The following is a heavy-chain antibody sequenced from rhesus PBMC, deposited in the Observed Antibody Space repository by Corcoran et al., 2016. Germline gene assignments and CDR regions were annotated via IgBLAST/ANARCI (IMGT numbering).Heavy chain of an antibody. J-gene: IGHJ4*01. D-gene: IGHD2-21*01. Sequence: EVQLVESGGGLVQPGGSLRLSCAASGFTFSASAMDWVRQAPGKGLEWVGFSRSKAYGGTTEYAASVKGRFTISRDDSKNTAYLQMSSLKTEDTAVYYCTSGNYFDYWGQGVLVTVSS. CDR3: TSGNYFDY. CDR1: GFTFSASA. CDR2: SRSKAYGGTT. V-gene: IGHV3-153D*01.